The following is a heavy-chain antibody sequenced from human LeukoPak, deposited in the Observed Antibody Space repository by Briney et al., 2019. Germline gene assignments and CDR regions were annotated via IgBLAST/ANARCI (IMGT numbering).Heavy chain of an antibody. J-gene: IGHJ4*02. Sequence: SETLSLTCTVSGGSISSSSYYWGWIRQPPGKGLEWIGSIYYSGSTYYNPSLKSRVTISVDTSKNQFSLKLSSVTAADTAVYYCARLSAYWGFDYWGQGTLVTVS. D-gene: IGHD7-27*01. V-gene: IGHV4-39*01. CDR3: ARLSAYWGFDY. CDR2: IYYSGST. CDR1: GGSISSSSYY.